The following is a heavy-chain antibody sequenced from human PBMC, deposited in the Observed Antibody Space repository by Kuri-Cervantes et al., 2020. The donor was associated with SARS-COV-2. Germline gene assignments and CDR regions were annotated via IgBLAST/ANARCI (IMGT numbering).Heavy chain of an antibody. Sequence: ASVKVSCKASGYTFTDYYIHWVRQAPGQGLEWMGWINPNSGGTNYAQESQGWVTMTRDTSLSTGYMELTRLRSDDTAVYYWARATRFRGLVVSSEGGGLEFWGQGTLVTVSS. CDR1: GYTFTDYY. CDR3: ARATRFRGLVVSSEGGGLEF. D-gene: IGHD2-8*02. J-gene: IGHJ4*02. CDR2: INPNSGGT. V-gene: IGHV1-2*04.